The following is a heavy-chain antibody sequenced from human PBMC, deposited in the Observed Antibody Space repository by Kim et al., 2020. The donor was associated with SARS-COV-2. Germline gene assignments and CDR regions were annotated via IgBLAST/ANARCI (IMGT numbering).Heavy chain of an antibody. V-gene: IGHV3-7*01. CDR3: AGDWPRQFDY. J-gene: IGHJ4*02. Sequence: EKNYVDSEKGRFTISRDNAKNALYLQMNSLRADDAAVYYCAGDWPRQFDYWGQRTLVTVSS. CDR2: EK.